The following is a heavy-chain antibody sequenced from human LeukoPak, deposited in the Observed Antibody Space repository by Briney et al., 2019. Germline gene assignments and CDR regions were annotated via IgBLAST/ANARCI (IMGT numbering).Heavy chain of an antibody. CDR2: LIPSSGGT. D-gene: IGHD1-26*01. CDR1: GYTFIDYY. CDR3: ARARWDRARYFDY. V-gene: IGHV1-2*02. Sequence: ASVKVSCKASGYTFIDYYIHWVRQAPGQGPEYMGWLIPSSGGTNYAQKFQGRVTMTRDTSISTAYMELSRVRSDDTAVYYCARARWDRARYFDYWGQGTLVTVSS. J-gene: IGHJ4*02.